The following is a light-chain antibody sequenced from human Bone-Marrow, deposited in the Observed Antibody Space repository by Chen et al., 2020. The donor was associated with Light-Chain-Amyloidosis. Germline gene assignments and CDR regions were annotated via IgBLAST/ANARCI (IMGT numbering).Light chain of an antibody. J-gene: IGKJ5*01. Sequence: TVLTQSPGTLSLSPGERATLPCRASQSVSSYLAWYQQKPGQAPRLLIYNASNSATGIPARFSGSGSRTDFTLTISRLEPEDFAVYYCQQRSNFGQGTRLEIK. CDR3: QQRSN. CDR1: QSVSSY. V-gene: IGKV3-11*01. CDR2: NAS.